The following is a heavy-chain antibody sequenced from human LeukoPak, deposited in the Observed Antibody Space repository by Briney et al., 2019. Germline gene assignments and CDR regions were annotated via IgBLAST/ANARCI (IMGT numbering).Heavy chain of an antibody. V-gene: IGHV3-66*04. CDR1: GFTFSGYS. J-gene: IGHJ4*02. CDR3: ARLECGGGTCYSERYYFDY. Sequence: GGSLRLSCEASGFTFSGYSMSWVRQAPGKGLEWVSVIYSDSSTYYADSVKGRFTISRDNSKNTLYLQMNSLRAEDTAVFYCARLECGGGTCYSERYYFDYWGQGTLVTVSS. CDR2: IYSDSST. D-gene: IGHD2-15*01.